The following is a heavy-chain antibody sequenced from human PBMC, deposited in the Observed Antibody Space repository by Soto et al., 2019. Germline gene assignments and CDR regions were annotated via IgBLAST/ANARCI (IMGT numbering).Heavy chain of an antibody. D-gene: IGHD3-3*01. CDR3: AKDLADLGVGCNWFDP. CDR2: ISGSGGST. CDR1: GFTFSSYA. V-gene: IGHV3-23*01. Sequence: GGSLRLSCAASGFTFSSYAMSWVRQAPGKGLEWVSAISGSGGSTYYADSVKGRFTISRDNSKNTLYLQMNSLRAEDTAVYYCAKDLADLGVGCNWFDPWGQGTLVTVSS. J-gene: IGHJ5*02.